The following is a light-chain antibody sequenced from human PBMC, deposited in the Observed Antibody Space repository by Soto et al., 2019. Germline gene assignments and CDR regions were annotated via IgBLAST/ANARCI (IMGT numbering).Light chain of an antibody. J-gene: IGKJ4*01. CDR3: QQYVNLVT. Sequence: DIQMTQSPSSLSASVGDRVTITCQASQDISNRLNWYQQKPGKAPKLLINDASNSEAGVPSRFSGSGSGTDFTFTISSLQPEDIATYYCQQYVNLVTFGGGTKLEIK. CDR1: QDISNR. V-gene: IGKV1-33*01. CDR2: DAS.